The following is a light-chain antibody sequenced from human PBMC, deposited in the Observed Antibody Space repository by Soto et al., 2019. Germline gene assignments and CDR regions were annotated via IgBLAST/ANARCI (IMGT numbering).Light chain of an antibody. CDR1: QSISSW. Sequence: DIQMTQSPSTLSASVGDRVTITCRASQSISSWLAWYQQKPGKAPKLLIYDASSLESGVPSRFSGSGSGTEFTLTISSLQPDDFAVYYCQHRFNWPWTFGQGTKVDIK. CDR2: DAS. V-gene: IGKV1-5*01. CDR3: QHRFNWPWT. J-gene: IGKJ1*01.